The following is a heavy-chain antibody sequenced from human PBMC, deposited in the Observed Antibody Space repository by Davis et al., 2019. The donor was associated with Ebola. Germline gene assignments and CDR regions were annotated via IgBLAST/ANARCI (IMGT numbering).Heavy chain of an antibody. Sequence: AASVKVSCKASGYTFTSYYMHWVRQAPGQGLEWMGIINPSGGSTSYAQKFQGRVTITRDTSTSTAYMELRSLRSDDTAVYYCAILRSLVGWGQGTLVTVSS. CDR1: GYTFTSYY. CDR2: INPSGGST. J-gene: IGHJ4*02. V-gene: IGHV1-46*01. CDR3: AILRSLVG. D-gene: IGHD3-3*01.